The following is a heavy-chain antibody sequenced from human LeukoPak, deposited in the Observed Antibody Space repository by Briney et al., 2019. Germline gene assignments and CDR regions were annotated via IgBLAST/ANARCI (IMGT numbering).Heavy chain of an antibody. CDR1: GFTFSTYE. V-gene: IGHV3-48*03. J-gene: IGHJ4*02. CDR3: ARGFRSSCSYLQLYC. CDR2: ISRGGTNI. D-gene: IGHD1-26*01. Sequence: GGSLRLSCAASGFTFSTYEMNWVRQAPGEGLEWVSYISRGGTNIYYADSVKGRFTISRDNAKNSLYLQMNSLRAEDTAVYYCARGFRSSCSYLQLYCWGRGTLVTVSS.